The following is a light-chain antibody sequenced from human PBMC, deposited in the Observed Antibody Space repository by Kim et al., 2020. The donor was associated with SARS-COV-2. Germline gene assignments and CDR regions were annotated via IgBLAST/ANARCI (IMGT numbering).Light chain of an antibody. CDR1: RSIDDL. V-gene: IGKV1-5*03. Sequence: DIQMTQSPYTLSASIGDKITITCRASRSIDDLVAWYQQKPGRAPKLLIYKASTLKSGVPSTFSGSGSGTEFTLTTSSLQPDDFATYYCQQYRSYPWTFGQGTKVEVK. CDR3: QQYRSYPWT. CDR2: KAS. J-gene: IGKJ1*01.